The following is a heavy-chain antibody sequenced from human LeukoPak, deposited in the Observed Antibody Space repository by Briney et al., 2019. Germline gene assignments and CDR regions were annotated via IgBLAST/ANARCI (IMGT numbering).Heavy chain of an antibody. J-gene: IGHJ6*03. CDR3: ARVASVLRFLEWSNAPHYYYYMDV. Sequence: KSGGSLRLSCAASGFTFSDYYMSWIRQAPGKGLEWVSYISSSGSTIYYADSVKGRFTISRDNAKNSLYLQMNSLRAEDTAVYYCARVASVLRFLEWSNAPHYYYYMDVWGKGTTVTISS. D-gene: IGHD3-3*01. CDR2: ISSSGSTI. V-gene: IGHV3-11*04. CDR1: GFTFSDYY.